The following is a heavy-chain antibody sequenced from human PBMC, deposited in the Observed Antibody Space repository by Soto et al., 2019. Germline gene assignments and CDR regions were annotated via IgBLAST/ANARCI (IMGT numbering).Heavy chain of an antibody. Sequence: GGSLRLSCVASGFTFSIYSLTWVRQAPGKGLEWVSAISGSGGSTYYADSVKGRFTISRDNSKNTLYLQMNSLRAEDTAVYYCAKDYDILTGYAWDYWGQGTLVTVSS. D-gene: IGHD3-9*01. CDR2: ISGSGGST. V-gene: IGHV3-23*01. CDR3: AKDYDILTGYAWDY. J-gene: IGHJ4*02. CDR1: GFTFSIYS.